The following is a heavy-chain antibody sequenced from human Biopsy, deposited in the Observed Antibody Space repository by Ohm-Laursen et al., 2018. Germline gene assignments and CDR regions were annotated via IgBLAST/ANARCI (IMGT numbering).Heavy chain of an antibody. D-gene: IGHD3-9*01. V-gene: IGHV1-69*06. Sequence: ESSVTVSCKASGGTFINYAISWVRQAPGQGLEWLGGNIPILGPGNYAQKFQDRVTVAADTSTSTATMELCSLRSDDTAVYYCATKLTGYFHHWGQGTLVIVSS. J-gene: IGHJ1*01. CDR3: ATKLTGYFHH. CDR2: NIPILGPG. CDR1: GGTFINYA.